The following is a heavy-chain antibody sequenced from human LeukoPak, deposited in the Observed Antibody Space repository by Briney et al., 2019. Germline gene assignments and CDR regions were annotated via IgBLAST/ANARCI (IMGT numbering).Heavy chain of an antibody. J-gene: IGHJ4*02. CDR1: GYTFTGYY. Sequence: GASVKVSCKASGYTFTGYYMHWVRQAPGQGLEWMGWINPNSGGTNYAQKFQGRVTMTRDTSISTAYMELSRLRSDDTAVYYCATDLGRYCSSTSCWGYYFDYWGQGTLATVSS. CDR3: ATDLGRYCSSTSCWGYYFDY. CDR2: INPNSGGT. D-gene: IGHD2-2*01. V-gene: IGHV1-2*02.